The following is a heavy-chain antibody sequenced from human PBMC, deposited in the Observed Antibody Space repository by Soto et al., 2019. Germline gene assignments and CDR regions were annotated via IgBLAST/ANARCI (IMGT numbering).Heavy chain of an antibody. Sequence: QVQLQESGPGLVKPSGTLSLTCAVSGGSISSSNWWSWVRQPPGKGLEWIGEIYHSGSTNYNPSLNGRVTISVDKSKNQFSLKLSSVTAADTAVYYCAREEYCSGGSCTRYYGMDVWGQGTTVTVSS. J-gene: IGHJ6*02. CDR3: AREEYCSGGSCTRYYGMDV. CDR1: GGSISSSNW. CDR2: IYHSGST. D-gene: IGHD2-15*01. V-gene: IGHV4-4*02.